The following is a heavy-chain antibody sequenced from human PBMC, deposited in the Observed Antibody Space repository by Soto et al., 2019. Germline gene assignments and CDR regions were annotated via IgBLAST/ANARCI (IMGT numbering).Heavy chain of an antibody. D-gene: IGHD4-17*01. CDR1: GGSISSSSYY. CDR3: ARGAGNYGRFDP. V-gene: IGHV4-39*07. Sequence: SETLSLTCTVSGGSISSSSYYWGWIRQPPGKGLEWIGYIYYSGSTYYNPSLKSRVTISVDRSKNQFSLKLSSVTAADTAVYYCARGAGNYGRFDPWGQGTLVTVSS. CDR2: IYYSGST. J-gene: IGHJ5*02.